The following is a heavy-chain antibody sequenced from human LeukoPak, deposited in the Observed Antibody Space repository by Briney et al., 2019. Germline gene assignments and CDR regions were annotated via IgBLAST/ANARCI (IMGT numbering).Heavy chain of an antibody. Sequence: GGSMRLSSTASAFTFSTYAMSCDRQAPGAGLWWVAGISSSGGSTYYTDSVKGRFTISRDNSKNTLHLQMSSLRAEDTSVYYCARGGNAFDIWGQGTMVTVSS. V-gene: IGHV3-23*01. J-gene: IGHJ3*02. CDR3: ARGGNAFDI. CDR2: ISSSGGST. CDR1: AFTFSTYA. D-gene: IGHD1-1*01.